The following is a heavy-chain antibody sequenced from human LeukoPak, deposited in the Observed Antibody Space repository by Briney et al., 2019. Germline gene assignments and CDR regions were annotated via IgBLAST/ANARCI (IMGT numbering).Heavy chain of an antibody. V-gene: IGHV3-7*04. CDR3: ARNMGDY. D-gene: IGHD2/OR15-2a*01. CDR2: VNQDGSEK. Sequence: GGSLRLSCTVSGFTFSTYWMTGVRQAPGKGLEWVANVNQDGSEKNYVDSVRGRFTISRDNAKNSLYLQMNSLRAEDTAVYYCARNMGDYWGQGTLVTVSS. CDR1: GFTFSTYW. J-gene: IGHJ4*02.